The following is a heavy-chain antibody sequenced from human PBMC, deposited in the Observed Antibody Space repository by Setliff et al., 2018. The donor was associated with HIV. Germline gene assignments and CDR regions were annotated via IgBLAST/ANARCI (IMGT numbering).Heavy chain of an antibody. J-gene: IGHJ6*04. V-gene: IGHV1-18*04. CDR1: GYTFTSYG. CDR2: ISTYKGNT. CDR3: ARDNYDDYSRVQMDV. D-gene: IGHD4-17*01. Sequence: PGASVKVSCKASGYTFTSYGISWVRQAPGQGLEWMGWISTYKGNTKYEQKFQGRVTMTTDTSTSTAYMELRSLRSDDTAIYYCARDNYDDYSRVQMDVWGKGTTVTAPQ.